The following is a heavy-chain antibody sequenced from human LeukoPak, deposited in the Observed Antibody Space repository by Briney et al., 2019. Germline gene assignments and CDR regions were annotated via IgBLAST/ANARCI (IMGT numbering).Heavy chain of an antibody. CDR2: ISYDGSNK. Sequence: GGSLRLSCAASGFTFSSYAMHWVRQAPGKGLERVAVISYDGSNKYYADSVKGRFTISRDNSKNTLYLQMNSLRAEDTAVYYCARYCSSTSCPNYYYYGMNVWGQGTTVTVSS. CDR1: GFTFSSYA. J-gene: IGHJ6*02. CDR3: ARYCSSTSCPNYYYYGMNV. V-gene: IGHV3-30*04. D-gene: IGHD2-2*01.